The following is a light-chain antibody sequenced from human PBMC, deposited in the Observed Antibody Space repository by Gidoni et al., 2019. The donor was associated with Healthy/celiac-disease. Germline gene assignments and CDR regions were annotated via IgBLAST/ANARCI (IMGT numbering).Light chain of an antibody. CDR3: QQYNSYST. J-gene: IGKJ1*01. Sequence: DIQMTQSPSTLSASVGDRVTITCRTSQSISSLLAWYQQKPGKAPKLLIYKASSLESGVPSRVSGSGSGTEFTLTISSLQPDDFATYYCQQYNSYSTFGQGTKVEIK. CDR2: KAS. CDR1: QSISSL. V-gene: IGKV1-5*03.